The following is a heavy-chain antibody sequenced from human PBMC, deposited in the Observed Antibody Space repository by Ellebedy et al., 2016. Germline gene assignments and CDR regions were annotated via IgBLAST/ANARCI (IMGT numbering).Heavy chain of an antibody. CDR1: GFTFSSYG. CDR3: AKDLLGYCSGGSCYRHYYGMDV. CDR2: IWYDGSNK. J-gene: IGHJ6*02. D-gene: IGHD2-15*01. V-gene: IGHV3-30*02. Sequence: GGSLRLXXAASGFTFSSYGMHWVRQAPGKGLEWVAVIWYDGSNKYYADSVKGRFTISRDNSKNTLYLQMNSLRAEDTAVYYCAKDLLGYCSGGSCYRHYYGMDVWGQGTTVTVSS.